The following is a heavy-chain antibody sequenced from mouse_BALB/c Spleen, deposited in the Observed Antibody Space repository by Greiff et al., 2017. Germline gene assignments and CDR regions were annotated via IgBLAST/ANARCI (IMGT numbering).Heavy chain of an antibody. Sequence: VQLQQSGAELAKPGASVKMSCKASGYTFTSYWMHWVKQRPGQGLEWIGYINPSTGYTEYNQKFKDKATLTADKSSSTAYMQLSSLTSEDSAVYYCALDSSGYAYWGQGTLVTVSA. CDR1: GYTFTSYW. V-gene: IGHV1-7*01. J-gene: IGHJ3*01. CDR2: INPSTGYT. CDR3: ALDSSGYAY. D-gene: IGHD3-2*01.